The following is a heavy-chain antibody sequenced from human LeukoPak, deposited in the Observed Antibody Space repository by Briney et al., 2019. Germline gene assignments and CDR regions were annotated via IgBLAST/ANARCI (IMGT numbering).Heavy chain of an antibody. CDR1: GDSISNYY. J-gene: IGHJ6*04. CDR2: IFYSGGT. Sequence: SETLSLTCTASGDSISNYYWNWIRQAPGKGLEWIGYIFYSGGTNYNSSLKSRATISVDRSKNQFSLRLSSVTAADTAVYYCARAKEGTSPVLSFKYHYYFLDVWGIGTTVTVSS. CDR3: ARAKEGTSPVLSFKYHYYFLDV. V-gene: IGHV4-59*12. D-gene: IGHD2-2*01.